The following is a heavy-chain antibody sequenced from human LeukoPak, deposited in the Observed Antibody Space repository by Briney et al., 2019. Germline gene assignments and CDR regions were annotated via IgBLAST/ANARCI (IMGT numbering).Heavy chain of an antibody. D-gene: IGHD5-24*01. CDR1: GFTFNSYW. V-gene: IGHV3-7*01. Sequence: QPGGSLRLSCAASGFTFNSYWMSWVRKAPGKGLEWVANINGDGGDKYYVDSVKGRFTISRDNAKNSLYLQMNSLRAEDTAVYYYATDRRNFKRFIPYYFDYWGQRTLVTVSS. CDR2: INGDGGDK. J-gene: IGHJ4*02. CDR3: ATDRRNFKRFIPYYFDY.